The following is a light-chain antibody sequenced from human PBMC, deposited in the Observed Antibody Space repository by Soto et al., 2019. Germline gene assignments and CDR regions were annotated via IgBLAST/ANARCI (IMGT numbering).Light chain of an antibody. J-gene: IGKJ4*01. V-gene: IGKV3-11*01. CDR2: DAS. CDR3: QQRSNWPLT. Sequence: EMALTQPPAPLSLSPGARATLSCRASQSVSSYLAWYQQKPGQAPRLLIYDASNRATGIPARFSGSGSGTDFTLTISSLEPEDFAVYYCQQRSNWPLTFGGGTKVEIK. CDR1: QSVSSY.